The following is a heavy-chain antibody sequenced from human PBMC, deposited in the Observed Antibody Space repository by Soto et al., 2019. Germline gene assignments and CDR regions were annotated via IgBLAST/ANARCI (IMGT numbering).Heavy chain of an antibody. Sequence: GGSLRLSCAASGFSFNNYGMHWVRQAPGKGLEWVAVLWSNGINKNYADSVKGRYTISRDNSKNTLYLQMNSLRAEDTAVYYCARDQTSWTPGEWGQGTLVTV. CDR3: ARDQTSWTPGE. V-gene: IGHV3-33*01. CDR1: GFSFNNYG. CDR2: LWSNGINK. J-gene: IGHJ4*02. D-gene: IGHD2-15*01.